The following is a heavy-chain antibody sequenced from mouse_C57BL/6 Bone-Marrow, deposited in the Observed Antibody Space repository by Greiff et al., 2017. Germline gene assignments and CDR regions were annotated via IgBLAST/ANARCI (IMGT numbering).Heavy chain of an antibody. CDR2: IDPENGDT. Sequence: EVQLKQSGAELVRPGASVKLSCTASGFNIKDDYMHWVKQRPEQGLEWIGWIDPENGDTEYASKFQGKATITADTSSNTAYLQLSSLTSEDTAVYYCSGTLFAYWGQGTLVTVSA. CDR3: SGTLFAY. J-gene: IGHJ3*01. D-gene: IGHD1-1*01. CDR1: GFNIKDDY. V-gene: IGHV14-4*01.